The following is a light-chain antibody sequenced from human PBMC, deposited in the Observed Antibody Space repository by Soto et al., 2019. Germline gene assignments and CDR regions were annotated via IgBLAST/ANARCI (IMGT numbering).Light chain of an antibody. CDR3: QQYYNTPLT. V-gene: IGKV1-12*01. Sequence: IHMTQSPSSLSSSLGDIVTITCRSSQGISRWLAWYQQKPGKAPNLLIYVASRLESGVPSRFRGSGSGTDFTLTISSLEAEDLAVYYCQQYYNTPLTFGGGTKVDIK. CDR2: VAS. CDR1: QGISRW. J-gene: IGKJ4*01.